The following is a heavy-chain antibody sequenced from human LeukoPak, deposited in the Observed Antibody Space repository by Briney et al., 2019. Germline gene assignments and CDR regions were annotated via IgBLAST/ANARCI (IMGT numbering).Heavy chain of an antibody. CDR1: VVTFRIHA. V-gene: IGHV3-33*01. J-gene: IGHJ4*02. CDR2: IGYDGSNK. CDR3: ARDPARPEAQRGYFDY. D-gene: IGHD6-25*01. Sequence: GGTLRLSCAASVVTFRIHAMHCGRHAPGKGLECVSVIGYDGSNKYYAASVKGRFTVSRDNFKNPQYLKMNSMRAEDTAVHYCARDPARPEAQRGYFDYWGQGTLVTVSS.